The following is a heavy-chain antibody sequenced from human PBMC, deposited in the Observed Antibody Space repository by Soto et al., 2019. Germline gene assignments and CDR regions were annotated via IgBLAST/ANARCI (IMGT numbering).Heavy chain of an antibody. CDR1: GFTFSSYW. CDR2: IKQDGSEK. D-gene: IGHD1-26*01. V-gene: IGHV3-7*03. J-gene: IGHJ1*01. Sequence: PGGSLRLSCAASGFTFSSYWMSWVRQAPGKGLEWVANIKQDGSEKYYVDSVKGRFTISRDNAKNSLYLQMNSLRAEDTAVYYCARGSYYYDGKHRYFQHWGQGTLVTVSS. CDR3: ARGSYYYDGKHRYFQH.